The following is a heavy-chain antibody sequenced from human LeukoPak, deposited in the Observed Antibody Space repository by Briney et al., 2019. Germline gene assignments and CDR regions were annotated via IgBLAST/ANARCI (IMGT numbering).Heavy chain of an antibody. V-gene: IGHV1-2*02. J-gene: IGHJ4*02. CDR3: ARVGVVAATEDWDY. Sequence: ASVKVSCKASGYTFTGYYMHWVRQAPGQGLEWMGWINPNSGGTNYAQKFQGRVTMTRDTSISTAYMELSRLRSHDTAVYYCARVGVVAATEDWDYWGQGTLVTVSS. D-gene: IGHD2-15*01. CDR1: GYTFTGYY. CDR2: INPNSGGT.